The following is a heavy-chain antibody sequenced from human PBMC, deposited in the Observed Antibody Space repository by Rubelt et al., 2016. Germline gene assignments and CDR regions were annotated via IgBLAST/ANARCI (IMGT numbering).Heavy chain of an antibody. CDR1: GFTFSSYA. J-gene: IGHJ4*02. CDR2: ISGSGGST. V-gene: IGHV3-23*01. D-gene: IGHD3-16*01. Sequence: EVQLLESGGGLVQPGGSLRLSCAASGFTFSSYAMSWVRQAPGKGLEWVSAISGSGGSTYYADSVKGRFTISRDNAENSLYLQMNSLRVEDTAIYYCARRCDYFDYWGQGTLVPVSS. CDR3: ARRCDYFDY.